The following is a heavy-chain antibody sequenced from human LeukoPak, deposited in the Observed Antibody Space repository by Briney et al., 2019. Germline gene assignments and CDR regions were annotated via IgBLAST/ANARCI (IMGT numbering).Heavy chain of an antibody. D-gene: IGHD3-3*01. CDR2: IYHSGST. J-gene: IGHJ4*02. CDR3: ARVGGRITVFGVIGPHFDY. Sequence: SETLSLTCAVSGYSISSDYYWGWIRQPPGKWLEWIGSIYHSGSTYYNPSLKSRVTISVGTSKNQFSLNLSSVTAADTAVYYCARVGGRITVFGVIGPHFDYWGQGTLVTVSS. V-gene: IGHV4-38-2*01. CDR1: GYSISSDYY.